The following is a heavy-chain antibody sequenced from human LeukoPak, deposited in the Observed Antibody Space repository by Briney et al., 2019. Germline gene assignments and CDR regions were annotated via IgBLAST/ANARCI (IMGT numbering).Heavy chain of an antibody. CDR1: GYTFTSYY. CDR3: ARGKEARGRFFDY. Sequence: ASVKVSCKASGYTFTSYYIHWVRQAPGQGLEWMGIIYPGGGSTSYAQKFQGRVTMTRDMSTSTVYMELSRLRSDDTAVYYCARGKEARGRFFDYWGQGTLVTVSS. J-gene: IGHJ4*02. V-gene: IGHV1-46*01. CDR2: IYPGGGST.